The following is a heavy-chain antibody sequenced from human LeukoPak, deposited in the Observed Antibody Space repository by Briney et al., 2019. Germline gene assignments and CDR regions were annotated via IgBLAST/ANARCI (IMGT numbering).Heavy chain of an antibody. Sequence: SETLSLTCTVSGGSISSYYWSWIRQPPGRGLEWIGYIYYRRNTKYNPSLKRRITISPDTSKNHFTLKLSSLTAADTAVYYYARQHADYGPDYWGQGPLVTVSS. CDR1: GGSISSYY. J-gene: IGHJ4*02. D-gene: IGHD4-17*01. CDR3: ARQHADYGPDY. V-gene: IGHV4-59*01. CDR2: IYYRRNT.